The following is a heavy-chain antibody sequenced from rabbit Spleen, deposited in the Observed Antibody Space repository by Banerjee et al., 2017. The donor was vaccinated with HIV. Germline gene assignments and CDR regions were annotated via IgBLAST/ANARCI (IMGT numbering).Heavy chain of an antibody. CDR1: GFDFSKYG. CDR3: VREVAGRFGL. V-gene: IGHV1S47*01. D-gene: IGHD4-1*01. CDR2: IDPIFGIA. Sequence: QEQLVESGGGLIQPGGSLTLSCKASGFDFSKYGVSWVRQAPGKGLEWIGYIDPIFGIAVYANRVNGRFTISSHNAQNTLYLQLNSLTAADTATYFRVREVAGRFGLWGPGTLVTVS. J-gene: IGHJ4*01.